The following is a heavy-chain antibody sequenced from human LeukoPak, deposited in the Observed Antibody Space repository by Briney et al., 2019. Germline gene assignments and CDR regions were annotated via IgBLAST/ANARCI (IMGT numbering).Heavy chain of an antibody. J-gene: IGHJ4*02. D-gene: IGHD3-10*01. CDR2: IYYSGST. V-gene: IGHV4-39*07. CDR3: ARDRAGRFDY. Sequence: PSETLSLTCTVSGGSISSSSYYWGWIRQPPGKGLEWIGSIYYSGSTYYNPSLKSRVTISVDTSKNQFSLKLSSVTAEDTAMYYCARDRAGRFDYWGQGTLVTVSS. CDR1: GGSISSSSYY.